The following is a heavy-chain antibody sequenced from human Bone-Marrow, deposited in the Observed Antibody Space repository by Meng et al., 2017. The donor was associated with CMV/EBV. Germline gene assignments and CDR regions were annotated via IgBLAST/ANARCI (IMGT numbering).Heavy chain of an antibody. V-gene: IGHV1-18*01. CDR2: ISAYNGNT. CDR3: ARGQDRSGSYLS. Sequence: ASVKDSCKASGYTFTSYGISWVRQAPGQGLEWMGWISAYNGNTTYAQKLQGRVTMTTDKSTSTAYMELRSLRSDDTAVYYCARGQDRSGSYLSWGQGTRVTGSS. CDR1: GYTFTSYG. D-gene: IGHD1-26*01. J-gene: IGHJ4*02.